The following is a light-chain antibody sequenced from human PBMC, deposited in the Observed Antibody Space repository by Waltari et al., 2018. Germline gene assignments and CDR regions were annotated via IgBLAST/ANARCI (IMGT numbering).Light chain of an antibody. CDR2: GTS. V-gene: IGKV3-20*01. Sequence: EIVLTQSPGTLSLSPGVRATISCRASQSVSRSYLSWYQQKPGLAPRLLIDGTSSRSTGIPDRFSGSGSGTDFTLTISRLESEDFAVYFCQQYTDSPPLTYGGGTRVEIK. J-gene: IGKJ4*01. CDR3: QQYTDSPPLT. CDR1: QSVSRSY.